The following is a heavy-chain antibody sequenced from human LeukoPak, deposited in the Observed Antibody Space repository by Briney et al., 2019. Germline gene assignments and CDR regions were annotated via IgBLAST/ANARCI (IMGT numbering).Heavy chain of an antibody. V-gene: IGHV3-30*02. D-gene: IGHD1-7*01. CDR2: IQYDGGNR. CDR1: GFTFSSYG. Sequence: PGGSLRLSCAASGFTFSSYGMHWVRQAPGKGLEWVAFIQYDGGNRYYADSVKGRLTISRDKSKNTLFLQMSSLRAEDTAVYYCAKDGNNWNYDYWGQGTLVTVSS. J-gene: IGHJ4*02. CDR3: AKDGNNWNYDY.